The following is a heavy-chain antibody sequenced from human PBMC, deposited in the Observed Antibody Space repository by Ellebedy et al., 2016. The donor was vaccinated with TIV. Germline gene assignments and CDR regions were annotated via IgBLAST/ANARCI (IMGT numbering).Heavy chain of an antibody. CDR2: IYQDGSEK. CDR3: ARRGSYGDYAVQVNNWFDS. CDR1: GFSFRSYW. J-gene: IGHJ5*01. V-gene: IGHV3-7*01. Sequence: GGSLRLSCAASGFSFRSYWMSWVRQAPGKGLEWVANIYQDGSEKYYVDSVEGRFTISRDNAKNSLYLEMKSLRAEDTAVYYCARRGSYGDYAVQVNNWFDSWGQGTPVTVSP. D-gene: IGHD4-17*01.